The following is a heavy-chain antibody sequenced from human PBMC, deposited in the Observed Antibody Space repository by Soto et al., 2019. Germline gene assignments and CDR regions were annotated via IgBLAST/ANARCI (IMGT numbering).Heavy chain of an antibody. J-gene: IGHJ4*02. CDR1: GFTFDDYA. Sequence: GGSLRLSCAASGFTFDDYAMHWVRQAPGKGLEWVSGISWNSGSIGYADSVKGRFTISRDNAKNSLYLQMNSLRAEDTALYYCVSDFDYWGQGTLVTVSS. CDR3: VSDFDY. V-gene: IGHV3-9*01. CDR2: ISWNSGSI.